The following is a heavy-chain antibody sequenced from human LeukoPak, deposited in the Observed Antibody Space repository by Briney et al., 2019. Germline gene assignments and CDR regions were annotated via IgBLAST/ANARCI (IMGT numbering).Heavy chain of an antibody. J-gene: IGHJ4*02. CDR3: AKNAAGIVLMIYAPLDS. CDR1: GFTFGMYA. D-gene: IGHD2-8*01. CDR2: LSGSGGST. Sequence: GGSLRLSCAASGFTFGMYAMSWVRQAPGKGLEWVSTLSGSGGSTYYADSVKGRFTISGDESKNTLSLQMNSLRPENTAVYYCAKNAAGIVLMIYAPLDSWGQGTLVTVSS. V-gene: IGHV3-23*01.